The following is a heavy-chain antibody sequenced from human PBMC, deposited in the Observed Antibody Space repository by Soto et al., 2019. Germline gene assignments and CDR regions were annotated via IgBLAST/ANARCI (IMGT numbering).Heavy chain of an antibody. CDR3: AKGPPDCSGGSCYSFLSDYYYYMDV. Sequence: GGSLRLSCVASGFDFNSYSMNWVRQAPGKGLEWVSTISANIISTYYADSVKGRFTISRDNSKNTLYLQMNSLRAEDTAVYYCAKGPPDCSGGSCYSFLSDYYYYMDVWGKGTTVTVSS. J-gene: IGHJ6*03. V-gene: IGHV3-23*01. CDR2: ISANIIST. D-gene: IGHD2-15*01. CDR1: GFDFNSYS.